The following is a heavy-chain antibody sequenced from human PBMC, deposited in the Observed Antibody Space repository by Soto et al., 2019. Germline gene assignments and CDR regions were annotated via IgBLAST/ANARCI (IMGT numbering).Heavy chain of an antibody. CDR3: ARHAAMAEYYFDY. D-gene: IGHD5-18*01. Sequence: PSETLSLTCAVSGGSMSSGGYSWNWIRQAPGKGLEWIGYIYYSGNTNYNPSLKSRVTISVDTSKNQFSLKLSSVTAADTAVYYCARHAAMAEYYFDYWGQGTLVTVSS. J-gene: IGHJ4*02. V-gene: IGHV4-61*08. CDR2: IYYSGNT. CDR1: GGSMSSGGYS.